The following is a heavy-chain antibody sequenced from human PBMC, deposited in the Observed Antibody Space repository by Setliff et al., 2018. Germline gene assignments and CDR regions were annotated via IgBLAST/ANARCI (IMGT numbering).Heavy chain of an antibody. Sequence: SETLSLTCAVSGSSIISDYYWVWIRQPPGRGLEWIGSIFQSGNTYYNPSLKSRVTITVDTSKNQFSLKVNSVTAADTAVYYCATLLANYGSGMDVWGQGTTVTVSS. J-gene: IGHJ6*02. V-gene: IGHV4-38-2*01. D-gene: IGHD3-10*01. CDR1: GSSIISDYY. CDR2: IFQSGNT. CDR3: ATLLANYGSGMDV.